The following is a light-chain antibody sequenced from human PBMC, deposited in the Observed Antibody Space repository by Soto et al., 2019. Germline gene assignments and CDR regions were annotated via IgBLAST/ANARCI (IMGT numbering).Light chain of an antibody. Sequence: QSALTQPASVSGSPGQSIAISCTGTSSDVGGYNYVSWYQQHPGKAPKLIIYDVSNRPSGVSNRLSGSESGNTASLTISGLQAEDEADYYCSSYTSSSTVVFGGGTKVTVL. CDR1: SSDVGGYNY. CDR2: DVS. J-gene: IGLJ2*01. CDR3: SSYTSSSTVV. V-gene: IGLV2-14*03.